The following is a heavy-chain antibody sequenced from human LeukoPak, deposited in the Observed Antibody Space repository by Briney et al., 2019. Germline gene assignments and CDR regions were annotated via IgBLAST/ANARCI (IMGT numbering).Heavy chain of an antibody. Sequence: SETLSLTCAVYGGSFSGYYWSWIRHPPGKGLEWIGDINHSDNTNYNPSLMSRVSINVDTSMNLFSLNLSSVAAADTAGYCCTRIAMSGFDPWGQGTLVTVSS. CDR3: TRIAMSGFDP. CDR1: GGSFSGYY. J-gene: IGHJ5*02. CDR2: INHSDNT. V-gene: IGHV4-34*01.